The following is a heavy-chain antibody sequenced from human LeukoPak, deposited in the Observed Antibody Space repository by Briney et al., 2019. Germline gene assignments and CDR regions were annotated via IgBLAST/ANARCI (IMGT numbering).Heavy chain of an antibody. CDR3: ARHDFWSGYLQPFDY. CDR1: GGSISSYY. V-gene: IGHV4-59*01. Sequence: SETLSLTCTVSGGSISSYYWSWIRQPPGKGLEWIGYIYYNGSTNYNPSLKGRVTILIDTSKNQFSLKLSSVTAADTAVYYCARHDFWSGYLQPFDYWGQGTLVTVSS. CDR2: IYYNGST. D-gene: IGHD3-3*01. J-gene: IGHJ4*02.